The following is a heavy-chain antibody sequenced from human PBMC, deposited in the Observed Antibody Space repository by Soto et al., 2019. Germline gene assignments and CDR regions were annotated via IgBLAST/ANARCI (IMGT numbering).Heavy chain of an antibody. Sequence: QVQLVESGGGVVQPGRSLRLSCAASGFTFSSYGMNWVRQAPGKGLAWVAVISYDGSNKYYADSVKGRFTISRDSSKHMLDLQMNSLRAEDTAVYYCAKEDSSSWHYYYGMDVWGQGTTVTVSS. V-gene: IGHV3-30*18. CDR3: AKEDSSSWHYYYGMDV. J-gene: IGHJ6*02. CDR1: GFTFSSYG. CDR2: ISYDGSNK. D-gene: IGHD6-13*01.